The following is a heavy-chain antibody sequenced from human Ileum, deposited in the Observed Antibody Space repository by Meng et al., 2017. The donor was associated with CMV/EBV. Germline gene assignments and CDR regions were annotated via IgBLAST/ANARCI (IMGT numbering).Heavy chain of an antibody. CDR1: GACVSRIHNY. V-gene: IGHV4-30-4*08. CDR3: VRSSWYNWFDP. Sequence: QVSLQESGPVRVHRSHTRSLTFTLSGACVSRIHNYWSWIRQPQGKGLEWIGYISNTGNTFYNPSFESRVSISLDTSKNQFSLNLTSVTAADTGVFYCVRSSWYNWFDPWGQGALVTVSS. CDR2: ISNTGNT. D-gene: IGHD6-13*01. J-gene: IGHJ5*02.